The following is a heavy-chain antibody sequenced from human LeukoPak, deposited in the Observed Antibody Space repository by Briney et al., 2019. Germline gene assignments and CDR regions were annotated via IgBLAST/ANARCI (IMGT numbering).Heavy chain of an antibody. D-gene: IGHD1-26*01. CDR2: IWYDGSNK. V-gene: IGHV3-33*06. CDR1: GFTFSSYG. J-gene: IGHJ3*02. CDR3: AKRAFSGSYFAAFDI. Sequence: GRSLRLSCAASGFTFSSYGMHWVRQAPGKGLEWVAVIWYDGSNKYYADSVKGRFTISRDNSKNTLHLQMNSLRAEDTALYHCAKRAFSGSYFAAFDIWGQGTVVTVSS.